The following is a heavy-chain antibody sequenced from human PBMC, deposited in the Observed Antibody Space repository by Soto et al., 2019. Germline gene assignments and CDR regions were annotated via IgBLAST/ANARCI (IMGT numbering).Heavy chain of an antibody. Sequence: PSETLSLTCTVSGASITGSFFWSWIRQPAGKGLEWIGRFSLSGTTNYNPSLRSRVTMSADVSKNQFSLRLTSVTAADTALYYCARGMTPPGAPAGSYFDAWGQGTL. J-gene: IGHJ4*02. CDR2: FSLSGTT. CDR1: GASITGSFF. V-gene: IGHV4-4*07. D-gene: IGHD2-8*02. CDR3: ARGMTPPGAPAGSYFDA.